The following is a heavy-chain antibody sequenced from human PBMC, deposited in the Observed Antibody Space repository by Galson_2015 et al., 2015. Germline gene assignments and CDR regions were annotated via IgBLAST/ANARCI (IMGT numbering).Heavy chain of an antibody. CDR2: INSGGSST. CDR1: GFTFSSYW. D-gene: IGHD3-3*01. V-gene: IGHV3-74*01. Sequence: SLRLSCAASGFTFSSYWMHWVRQAPGKGLVWVSRINSGGSSTSYADSVKGRFTISRDNAKNTLYLQMNSLRAEDTAVYYCARGLRNYDFWSGLYMDVWGQGTTVTVSS. J-gene: IGHJ6*02. CDR3: ARGLRNYDFWSGLYMDV.